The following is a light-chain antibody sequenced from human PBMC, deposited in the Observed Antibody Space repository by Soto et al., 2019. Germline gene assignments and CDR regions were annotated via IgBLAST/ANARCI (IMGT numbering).Light chain of an antibody. CDR3: RSYXXXXKXX. CDR2: EVR. CDR1: SSDVGGXNY. Sequence: QSALTQPPSASGSPGQSVTISCTGTSSDVGGXNYVSWYQQXXGXAPKXIIYEVRERPSGVPDRFSGSKSGNTASLTVSGXXXEDXADYYCRSYXXXXKXXFGTXTKLTVL. J-gene: IGLJ1*01. V-gene: IGLV2-8*01.